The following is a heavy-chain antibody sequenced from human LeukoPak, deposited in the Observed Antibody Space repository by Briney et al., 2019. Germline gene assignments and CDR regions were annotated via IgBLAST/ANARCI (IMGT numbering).Heavy chain of an antibody. J-gene: IGHJ4*02. D-gene: IGHD5-12*01. CDR2: INRDGSST. CDR1: GFTFSSYW. Sequence: PGGSLRLSCAASGFTFSSYWMHWVRQAPGKGLEWVSRINRDGSSTSYADSVKGRFTISRDNAKNTLYLQMNSLRAEDTAVYYCAREVPGLRGYSGYGLGDYFDYWGQGTLVTVSS. CDR3: AREVPGLRGYSGYGLGDYFDY. V-gene: IGHV3-74*01.